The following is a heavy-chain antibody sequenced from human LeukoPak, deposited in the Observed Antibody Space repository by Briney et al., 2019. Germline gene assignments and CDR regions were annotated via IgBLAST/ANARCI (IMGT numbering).Heavy chain of an antibody. Sequence: PGGSLRLSCAASGFTFSSYGMHWVRQAPGKGLEWVAFIRYDGSNKYYADSVKGRFTISRDNSKNTLYLQMNSHRAEDTAVYYCARDRFGPPDYWGQGTLVTVSS. V-gene: IGHV3-30*02. CDR1: GFTFSSYG. D-gene: IGHD3/OR15-3a*01. J-gene: IGHJ4*02. CDR3: ARDRFGPPDY. CDR2: IRYDGSNK.